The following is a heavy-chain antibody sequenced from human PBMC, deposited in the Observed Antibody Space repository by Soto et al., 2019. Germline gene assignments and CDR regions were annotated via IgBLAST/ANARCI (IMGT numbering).Heavy chain of an antibody. V-gene: IGHV3-23*01. Sequence: GGSMRLCCAASGFTFSSYAMSWVRQATGKGLEWVSAISGSGGSTYYADSVKGRFTISRDNSKNTLYLQMNSLRAEDTAVYYCAKEKGYCSGGSCYETNWFDPWGEGTLVTVSS. CDR3: AKEKGYCSGGSCYETNWFDP. CDR1: GFTFSSYA. CDR2: ISGSGGST. J-gene: IGHJ5*02. D-gene: IGHD2-15*01.